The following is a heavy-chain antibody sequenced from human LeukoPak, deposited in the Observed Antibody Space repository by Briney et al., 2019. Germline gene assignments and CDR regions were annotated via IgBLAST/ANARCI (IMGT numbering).Heavy chain of an antibody. D-gene: IGHD4/OR15-4a*01. V-gene: IGHV3-23*01. CDR3: AKGVLQTDY. CDR2: ISGSDGST. CDR1: GFTYNSYA. Sequence: GVSLRFSSAASGFTYNSYARIWVGHAPGKGLVGVLAISGSDGSTYYTDSVKVRFTMSRYNSKNTLYLRRSSLRSQDRAVYYTAKGVLQTDYWGQGTLVTVSS. J-gene: IGHJ4*02.